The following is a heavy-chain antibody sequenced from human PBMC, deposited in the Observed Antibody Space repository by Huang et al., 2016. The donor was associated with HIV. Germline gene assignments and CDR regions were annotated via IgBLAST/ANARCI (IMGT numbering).Heavy chain of an antibody. J-gene: IGHJ4*02. CDR3: ARLTSGWYQDY. CDR1: GYIFSNYD. D-gene: IGHD6-19*01. CDR2: LNPSRGKT. V-gene: IGHV1-8*01. Sequence: QVQLVQSGPEVKKPGASVKVSCQTSGYIFSNYDINWVRQAPGQGLQWMGWLNPSRGKTAYGQNFQGRVTLTRSTSTGAAYMVLNSLTSQDTAVYYCARLTSGWYQDYWGQGTLVTVSS.